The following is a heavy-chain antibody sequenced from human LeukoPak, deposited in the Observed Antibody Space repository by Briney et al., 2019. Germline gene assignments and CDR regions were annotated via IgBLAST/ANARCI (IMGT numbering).Heavy chain of an antibody. CDR3: TRDIRDGTQGADWYFDL. CDR1: GGSMTSYY. D-gene: IGHD5-24*01. CDR2: IFYSGNT. V-gene: IGHV4-59*13. Sequence: PLETLSLTCTVSGGSMTSYYWTWVRQSPGKGLEWIGFIFYSGNTIFNPSLKSRVTMSLDMSKNQFSLKLSSVTAADTAMYYCTRDIRDGTQGADWYFDLWGRGTLVTVSS. J-gene: IGHJ2*01.